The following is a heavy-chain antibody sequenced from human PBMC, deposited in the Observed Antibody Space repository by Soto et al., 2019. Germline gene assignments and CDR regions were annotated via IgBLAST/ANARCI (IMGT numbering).Heavy chain of an antibody. V-gene: IGHV4-59*01. CDR3: ARAYDFWSGFDY. Sequence: SETLSLTCTVSGGSISSYYWSWIRQPPGKGLEWIGYIYYSGSTNYNPSLKSRVTISVDTSKNQFSLKLSSVTAADTAVYYCARAYDFWSGFDYWGQGTLVTVSS. J-gene: IGHJ4*02. D-gene: IGHD3-3*01. CDR2: IYYSGST. CDR1: GGSISSYY.